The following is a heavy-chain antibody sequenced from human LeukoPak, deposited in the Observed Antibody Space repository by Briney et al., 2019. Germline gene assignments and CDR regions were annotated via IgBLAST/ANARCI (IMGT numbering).Heavy chain of an antibody. CDR2: ISYDGSNK. CDR1: GFTFSSYG. V-gene: IGHV3-30*18. CDR3: AKDPYNWNDEGLPDY. J-gene: IGHJ4*02. Sequence: GRSLRLSCAASGFTFSSYGMHWARQAPGKGLEWVAVISYDGSNKYYADSVKGRFTISRDNSKNTLYLQMNSLRAEDTAVYYCAKDPYNWNDEGLPDYWGQGTLVTVSS. D-gene: IGHD1-20*01.